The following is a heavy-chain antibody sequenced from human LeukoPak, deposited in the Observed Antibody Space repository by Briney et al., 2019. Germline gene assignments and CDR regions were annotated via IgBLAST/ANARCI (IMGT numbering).Heavy chain of an antibody. D-gene: IGHD2-15*01. CDR1: GFTFSSYA. CDR2: ISGIGGST. V-gene: IGHV3-23*01. J-gene: IGHJ3*02. Sequence: PGGSLRLSCAASGFTFSSYAMSWVRQAPGKGLEWVSAISGIGGSTYYPDSVKDRFTISRDNSKNTQYPQMNSLRAEDTAVYYCAKDLARRGSQDAFDIWGQGTMVTVSS. CDR3: AKDLARRGSQDAFDI.